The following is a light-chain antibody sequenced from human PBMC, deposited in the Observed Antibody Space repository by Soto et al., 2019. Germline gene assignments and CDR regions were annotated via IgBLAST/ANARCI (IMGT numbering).Light chain of an antibody. CDR3: SSYTSSSILV. CDR1: SSDVGGYSY. V-gene: IGLV2-14*01. Sequence: QSALTQPASVSGSPGQSITISCTGTSSDVGGYSYVSWYQQHPGKAPKLMIYEVSNRPSGVSNRFSGSKSGNTASLTISGLQAEDEADYYCSSYTSSSILVFGTGTKVTV. CDR2: EVS. J-gene: IGLJ1*01.